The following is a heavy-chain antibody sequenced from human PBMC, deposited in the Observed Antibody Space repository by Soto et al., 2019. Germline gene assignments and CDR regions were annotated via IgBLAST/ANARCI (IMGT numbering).Heavy chain of an antibody. V-gene: IGHV3-23*01. J-gene: IGHJ1*01. CDR1: GFTFSSYA. CDR3: AKEREVYYYDSSGYWPEYFQH. CDR2: ISGSGGST. D-gene: IGHD3-22*01. Sequence: GGSLRLSCAASGFTFSSYAMSWVRQAPGKGLEWVSAISGSGGSTYYADSVKGRFTISRDNSKNTLYLQMNSLRAEDTAVYYCAKEREVYYYDSSGYWPEYFQHWGQGTLVTVSS.